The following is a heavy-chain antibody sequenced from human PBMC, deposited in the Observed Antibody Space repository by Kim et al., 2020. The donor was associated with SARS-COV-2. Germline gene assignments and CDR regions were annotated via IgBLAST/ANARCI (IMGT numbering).Heavy chain of an antibody. CDR3: ARVSTPYRQYFQH. D-gene: IGHD2-2*01. J-gene: IGHJ1*01. Sequence: YNPSLKSRVTISVDTSKNQFSLKLSSVTAADTAVYYWARVSTPYRQYFQHWGQGTLVTVSS. V-gene: IGHV4-34*01.